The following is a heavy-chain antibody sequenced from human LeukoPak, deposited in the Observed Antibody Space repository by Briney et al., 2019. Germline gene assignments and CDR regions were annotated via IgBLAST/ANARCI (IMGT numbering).Heavy chain of an antibody. CDR1: GFTFSSYW. J-gene: IGHJ4*02. V-gene: IGHV3-7*03. CDR2: IKTDGSLI. CDR3: AKDSAKKYDDY. D-gene: IGHD2/OR15-2a*01. Sequence: GGSLRLSCVASGFTFSSYWMTWVRQAPGKGLEWVANIKTDGSLIYYVDSVKGRFTISRDNSKNPLYLQMNGLRAEDTAVYYCAKDSAKKYDDYWGQGTLVTVSS.